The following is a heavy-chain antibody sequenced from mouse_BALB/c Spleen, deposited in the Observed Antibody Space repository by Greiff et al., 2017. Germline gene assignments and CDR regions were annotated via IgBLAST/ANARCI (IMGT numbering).Heavy chain of an antibody. D-gene: IGHD2-1*01. CDR3: ARDGGNYVFAY. J-gene: IGHJ3*01. CDR1: GYTFTSYV. Sequence: EVQLQQSGPELVKPGASVKMSCKASGYTFTSYVMHWVKQKPGQGLEWIGYINPYNDGTKYNEKFKGKATLTSDKSSSTAYMELSSLTSEDSAVYYCARDGGNYVFAYWGQGTLVTVSA. CDR2: INPYNDGT. V-gene: IGHV1-14*01.